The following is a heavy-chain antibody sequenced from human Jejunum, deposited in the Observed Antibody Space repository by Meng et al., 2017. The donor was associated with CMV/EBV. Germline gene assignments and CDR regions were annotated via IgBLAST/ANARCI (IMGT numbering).Heavy chain of an antibody. J-gene: IGHJ4*02. V-gene: IGHV1-2*02. Sequence: TFTGYYMHWVRQAPGQGLEWMGWINPNSGGTNYAQKFQGRVTMTRDTSISTAYMELSRLRSDDTAVYYCAPHRGGSSGWNKGVFDYWGQGTLVTVSS. CDR2: INPNSGGT. CDR3: APHRGGSSGWNKGVFDY. CDR1: TFTGYY. D-gene: IGHD6-19*01.